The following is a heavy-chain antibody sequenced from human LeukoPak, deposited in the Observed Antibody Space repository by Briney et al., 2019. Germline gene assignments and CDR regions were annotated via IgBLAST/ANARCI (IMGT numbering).Heavy chain of an antibody. Sequence: SETLSLTCAVSGGSISSGGYSWSWIRQPPGKGLEWIGYIYHSGSTYYNPSLKSRVTISVDRSKNQFSLKLSSVTAADTAVYYCARADYGVSDYWGQGTLVTVSS. CDR3: ARADYGVSDY. V-gene: IGHV4-30-2*01. CDR1: GGSISSGGYS. J-gene: IGHJ4*02. D-gene: IGHD4-17*01. CDR2: IYHSGST.